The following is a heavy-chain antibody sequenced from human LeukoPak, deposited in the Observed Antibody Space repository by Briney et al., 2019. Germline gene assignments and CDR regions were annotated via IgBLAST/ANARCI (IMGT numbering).Heavy chain of an antibody. CDR1: RYTFTSYD. D-gene: IGHD2-2*01. CDR3: ARDNTYIGPAANWFDP. Sequence: GASVKVSCKASRYTFTSYDINWVRQAPGQGLEWMGWISAYNGNTNYAQKLQGRVTMTTDTSTSTAYMELRSLRSDDTAVYYCARDNTYIGPAANWFDPWGQGTLVTVSS. J-gene: IGHJ5*02. V-gene: IGHV1-18*01. CDR2: ISAYNGNT.